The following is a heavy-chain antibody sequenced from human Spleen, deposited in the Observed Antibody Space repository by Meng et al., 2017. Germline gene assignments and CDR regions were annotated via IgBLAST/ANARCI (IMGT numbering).Heavy chain of an antibody. CDR3: ARGPTTMAHDFDY. Sequence: QQQEAGPGLVKPSETLSLTCVVSGGFFSDYYWSWIRQPPGKGLEWIGEINHSGSTNYNPSLESRATISVDTSQNNLSLKLSSVTAADSAVYYCARGPTTMAHDFDYWGQGTLVTVSS. D-gene: IGHD4-11*01. V-gene: IGHV4-34*01. J-gene: IGHJ4*02. CDR2: INHSGST. CDR1: GGFFSDYY.